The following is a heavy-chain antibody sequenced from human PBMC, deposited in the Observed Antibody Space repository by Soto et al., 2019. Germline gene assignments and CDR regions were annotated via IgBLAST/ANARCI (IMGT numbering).Heavy chain of an antibody. D-gene: IGHD3-10*01. J-gene: IGHJ4*02. CDR3: ARDVVRGVVDY. CDR1: GGSISSGGYY. CDR2: IYYSGST. V-gene: IGHV4-31*03. Sequence: PSETLSLTCTVSGGSISSGGYYWSWIRQHPGKGLEWIGYIYYSGSTYYNPSLKSRVTISVDTSKNQFSLKLSSVTAADTAVYYCARDVVRGVVDYWGQGTLVTVSS.